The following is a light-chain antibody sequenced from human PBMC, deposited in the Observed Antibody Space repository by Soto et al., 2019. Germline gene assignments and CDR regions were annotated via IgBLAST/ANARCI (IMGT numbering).Light chain of an antibody. CDR3: QHYNNWPRT. V-gene: IGKV3-15*01. CDR1: QSVSSN. CDR2: GAS. J-gene: IGKJ1*01. Sequence: EIVMTQSPATLSVSPGERATLSCRASQSVSSNLAWYQQKPGQAPRLLIYGASTRATGIPARFSGSGSGTDYTLTTSSLHSEDFAVYYCQHYNNWPRTFGQGTKVDIK.